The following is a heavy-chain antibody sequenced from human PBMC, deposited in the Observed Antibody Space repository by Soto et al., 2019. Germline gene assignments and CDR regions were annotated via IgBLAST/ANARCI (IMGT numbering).Heavy chain of an antibody. V-gene: IGHV3-66*01. CDR1: GFTVSSNY. J-gene: IGHJ4*02. CDR3: ARTRRVVPAAIFLDYFDY. D-gene: IGHD2-2*01. CDR2: IYSGGST. Sequence: EVQLVESGGGLVQPGGSLRLSCAASGFTVSSNYMSWVRQAPGKGLEWVAVIYSGGSTYYADSVKGRFTISRDNSKTTLYIKMTSLRAEDTAVYYCARTRRVVPAAIFLDYFDYWGQGTLVTVSS.